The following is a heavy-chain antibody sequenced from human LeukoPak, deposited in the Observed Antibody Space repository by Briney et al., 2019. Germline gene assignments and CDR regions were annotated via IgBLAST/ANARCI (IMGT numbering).Heavy chain of an antibody. CDR3: ARRVRAAAIWFDP. V-gene: IGHV3-30*03. J-gene: IGHJ5*02. CDR1: GFTFSSYG. Sequence: GGSLRLSCAASGFTFSSYGMHWVRQAPGKGLEWVAVISYDGSNKYYADSVEGRFTISRDNSKNTLYLQMNSLRAEDTAVYYCARRVRAAAIWFDPWGQGTLVTVSS. CDR2: ISYDGSNK. D-gene: IGHD6-13*01.